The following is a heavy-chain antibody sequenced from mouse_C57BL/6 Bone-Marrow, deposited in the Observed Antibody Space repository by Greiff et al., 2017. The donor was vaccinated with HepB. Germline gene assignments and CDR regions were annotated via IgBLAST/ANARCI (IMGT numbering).Heavy chain of an antibody. D-gene: IGHD3-2*02. J-gene: IGHJ3*01. V-gene: IGHV1-7*01. CDR1: GYTFTSYW. Sequence: QVQLQQSGAELAKPGASVKLSCKASGYTFTSYWMHWVKQRPGQGLEWIGYINPSSGYIKYNQKFKDKATLTADKSSSTAYMQLSSLTYEDSAVYDCARYSSGYNFFFAYWGQGTLVTVSA. CDR3: ARYSSGYNFFFAY. CDR2: INPSSGYI.